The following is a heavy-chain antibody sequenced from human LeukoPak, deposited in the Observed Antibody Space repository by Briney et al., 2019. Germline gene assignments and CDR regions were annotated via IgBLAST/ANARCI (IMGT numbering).Heavy chain of an antibody. CDR1: GGSISSGSYY. Sequence: ASQTLSLTCTVSGGSISSGSYYWSWIRQPAGKGLEWIGRIYTSGSTNYNPSPKSRVTISVDTSKNQFSLKLSSVTAADTAAYYCAGVVPAAKNWFDPWGQGTLVTVSS. CDR3: AGVVPAAKNWFDP. J-gene: IGHJ5*02. V-gene: IGHV4-61*02. CDR2: IYTSGST. D-gene: IGHD2-2*01.